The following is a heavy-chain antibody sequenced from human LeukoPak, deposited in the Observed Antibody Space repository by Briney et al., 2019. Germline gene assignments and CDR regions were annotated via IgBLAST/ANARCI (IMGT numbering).Heavy chain of an antibody. Sequence: SETLSLTCTVSGGSISSSSYYWGWIRQPPGKGLEWIGSIYYSGSTYYNPSLKGRVTISVDTSKNQFSLKLSSVTAADTAVYYCARDLERFGEFGMWFDPWGQGTLVTVSS. CDR1: GGSISSSSYY. J-gene: IGHJ5*02. CDR3: ARDLERFGEFGMWFDP. CDR2: IYYSGST. D-gene: IGHD3-10*01. V-gene: IGHV4-39*07.